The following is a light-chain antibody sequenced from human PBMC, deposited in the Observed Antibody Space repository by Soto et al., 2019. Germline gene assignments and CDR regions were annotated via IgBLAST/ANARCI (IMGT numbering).Light chain of an antibody. CDR2: EVS. V-gene: IGLV2-23*02. CDR1: SSDVGSYNL. Sequence: QAVVTQPASVSGSPGQSITITCTGTSSDVGSYNLVSWYQQHPGKAPKLMIYEVSKRPSGVSNRFSGSKSGNTASLTISGLLAEDEADYYCCSYARSSTLYVFGTGTKVTVL. J-gene: IGLJ1*01. CDR3: CSYARSSTLYV.